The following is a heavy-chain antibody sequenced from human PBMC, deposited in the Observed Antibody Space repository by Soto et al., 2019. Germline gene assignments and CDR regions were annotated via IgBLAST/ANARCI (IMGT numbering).Heavy chain of an antibody. D-gene: IGHD2-2*01. CDR2: IYHSGST. CDR1: GYSISSGYY. J-gene: IGHJ6*02. Sequence: PSETLSLTCAVSGYSISSGYYWGWIRQPPGKGLEWIGSIYHSGSTYYNPSLKSRVTISVDTSKNQFSLKLSSVTAADTAVYYCAGDCSSTSCPSYYYYGMDVWGQGTTVNVSS. CDR3: AGDCSSTSCPSYYYYGMDV. V-gene: IGHV4-38-2*02.